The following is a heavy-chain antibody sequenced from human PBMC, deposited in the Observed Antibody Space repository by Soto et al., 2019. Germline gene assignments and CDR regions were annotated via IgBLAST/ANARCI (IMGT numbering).Heavy chain of an antibody. CDR2: IYPSNSNT. J-gene: IGHJ3*02. CDR3: ARRGYYDSSGYLPDAFDI. D-gene: IGHD3-22*01. CDR1: GYSFTSYW. Sequence: GESLKISCKGFGYSFTSYWIGWVRQMPGKGLEWMGIIYPSNSNTRYSPSFQGQVTISADKSISTAYLQWSSLKASDTAMYYCARRGYYDSSGYLPDAFDIWGQGTMVTVSS. V-gene: IGHV5-51*01.